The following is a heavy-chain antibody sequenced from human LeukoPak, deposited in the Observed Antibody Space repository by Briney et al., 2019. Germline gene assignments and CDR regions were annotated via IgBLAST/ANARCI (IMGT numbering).Heavy chain of an antibody. CDR1: GYTFTGYY. D-gene: IGHD1-26*01. CDR2: INPNSGGT. J-gene: IGHJ4*02. CDR3: ARGRRGNSGSYGY. V-gene: IGHV1-2*02. Sequence: ASVKVSCKASGYTFTGYYIHWVRQAPGQGLEWMGWINPNSGGTNYAQKFQGRVTMTRDTSISTAYMELSRPRSDDTAVYYCARGRRGNSGSYGYWGQGTLVTVSS.